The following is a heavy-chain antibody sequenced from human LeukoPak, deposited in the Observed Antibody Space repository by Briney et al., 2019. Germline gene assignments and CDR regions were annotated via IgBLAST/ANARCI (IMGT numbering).Heavy chain of an antibody. V-gene: IGHV3-23*01. J-gene: IGHJ4*02. CDR1: GFAFSSYA. CDR2: ISGGSGST. CDR3: AKSGGQRPDY. D-gene: IGHD3-10*01. Sequence: GGSLRLSCAASGFAFSSYAMSWVRQAPGKGLEWVSAISGGSGSTYYADSVKGRFTISRDDSKNTLYLQMNSLRAEDTAIYYCAKSGGQRPDYWGQGTLVTVSS.